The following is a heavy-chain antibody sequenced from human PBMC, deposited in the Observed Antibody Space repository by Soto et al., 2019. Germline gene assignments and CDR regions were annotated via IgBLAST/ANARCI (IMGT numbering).Heavy chain of an antibody. J-gene: IGHJ2*01. D-gene: IGHD4-17*01. CDR1: GGSISSSSYY. CDR3: ASPSRDDYGGGYFDL. CDR2: IYYSGST. Sequence: QLQLQESGPGLVKPSETLSLTCTVSGGSISSSSYYWGWIRQPPGKGLEWIGSIYYSGSTYYNPSLKSRVTISVDTSKNQFSLKLSSVTAADTAVYYCASPSRDDYGGGYFDLWGRGTLVTVSS. V-gene: IGHV4-39*01.